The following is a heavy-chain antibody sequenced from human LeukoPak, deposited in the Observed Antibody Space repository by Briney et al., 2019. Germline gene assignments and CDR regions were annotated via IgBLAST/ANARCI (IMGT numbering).Heavy chain of an antibody. CDR3: VKDRGGSPFYGMDV. CDR2: ISGSGGAGT. D-gene: IGHD1-26*01. CDR1: GFTFSSYA. V-gene: IGHV3-23*01. J-gene: IGHJ6*02. Sequence: PGGSLRLSCAGSGFTFSSYAMSWVRQAPGKGLEWVSTISGSGGAGTYYADSVKGRFTVSRDNSRNTLYLPMNSLRAEDTAVYYCVKDRGGSPFYGMDVWGQGTTVIASS.